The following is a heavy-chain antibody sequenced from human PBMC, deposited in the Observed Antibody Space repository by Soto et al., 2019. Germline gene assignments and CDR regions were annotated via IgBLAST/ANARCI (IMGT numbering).Heavy chain of an antibody. V-gene: IGHV3-21*01. CDR3: ARAESNPPNWFAL. D-gene: IGHD4-4*01. CDR1: GFTFSSYS. Sequence: GGSLRLSCAASGFTFSSYSMNWVRQAPGKGLEWVSSISSSSSYIYYADSVKGRFTISRDNAKNSLYLQMNSLRAEDTAVYYCARAESNPPNWFALCGQGTLVTVSS. J-gene: IGHJ5*02. CDR2: ISSSSSYI.